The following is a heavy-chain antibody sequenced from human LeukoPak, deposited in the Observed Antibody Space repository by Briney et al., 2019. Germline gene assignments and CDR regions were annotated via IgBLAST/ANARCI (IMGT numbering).Heavy chain of an antibody. CDR3: ARARYFDWTTSYGMDV. V-gene: IGHV1-8*01. Sequence: ASVKVSCKASGYTFTRYDINWVRQATGQGLEWMGWMNPNSGNTGYAQKFQGRVTMTRNTSISTAYMELSSLRSEDTAVYYCARARYFDWTTSYGMDVWGQGTTVTVSS. J-gene: IGHJ6*02. CDR1: GYTFTRYD. D-gene: IGHD3-9*01. CDR2: MNPNSGNT.